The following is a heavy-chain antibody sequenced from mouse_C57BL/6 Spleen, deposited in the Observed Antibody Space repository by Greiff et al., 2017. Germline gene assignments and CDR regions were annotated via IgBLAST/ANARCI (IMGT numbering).Heavy chain of an antibody. CDR3: ARASSYYYGSSYGEMDY. J-gene: IGHJ4*01. CDR2: ISYSGST. CDR1: GYSITSGYD. Sequence: EVKLMESGPGMVKPSQSLSLTCTVTGYSITSGYDWHWIRHFPGNKLEWMGYISYSGSTNYNPSLKSRISITHDTSKNHFFLKLNSVTTEDTATYYCARASSYYYGSSYGEMDYWGQGTSVTVSS. D-gene: IGHD1-1*01. V-gene: IGHV3-1*01.